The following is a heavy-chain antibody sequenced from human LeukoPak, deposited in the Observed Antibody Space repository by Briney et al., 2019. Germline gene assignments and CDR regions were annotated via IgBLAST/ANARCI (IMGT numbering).Heavy chain of an antibody. Sequence: GGSLRLSCAASGFTFSSYWMSWVRQAPGKGLVWVSRINSDGSSTSYADSVKGRFTISRDNAKNTLYLQMNSLRAEDTAVYYCARTLYSSGWYFPFDYWGQGTLVTVSS. V-gene: IGHV3-74*01. CDR2: INSDGSST. CDR3: ARTLYSSGWYFPFDY. D-gene: IGHD6-19*01. J-gene: IGHJ4*02. CDR1: GFTFSSYW.